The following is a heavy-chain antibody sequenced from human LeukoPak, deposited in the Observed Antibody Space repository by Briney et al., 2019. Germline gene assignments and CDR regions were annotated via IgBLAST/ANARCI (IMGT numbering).Heavy chain of an antibody. CDR2: IIPILGIA. V-gene: IGHV1-69*04. CDR3: ARALSGSQTIDAFDI. CDR1: GYTFTSYG. D-gene: IGHD1-26*01. Sequence: SVKVSCKASGYTFTSYGISWVRQAPGQGLEWMGRIIPILGIANYAQKFQGRVTITADKSTSTAYMELSSLRSEDTAVYYCARALSGSQTIDAFDIWGQGTMVTVSS. J-gene: IGHJ3*02.